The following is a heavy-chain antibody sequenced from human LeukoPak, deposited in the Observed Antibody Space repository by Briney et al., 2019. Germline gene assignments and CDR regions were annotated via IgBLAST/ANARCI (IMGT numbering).Heavy chain of an antibody. CDR3: AREQGYDFWSGYSGYFQH. CDR2: IYYSGST. Sequence: SETLSLTCTVSGGSISSYYWSWIRQPPGKGLEWIGYIYYSGSTNYNPSLKSRVTISADTSKNQFSLKLSSVTAADTAVYYCAREQGYDFWSGYSGYFQHWGRGTLVTVSS. D-gene: IGHD3-3*01. V-gene: IGHV4-59*01. CDR1: GGSISSYY. J-gene: IGHJ1*01.